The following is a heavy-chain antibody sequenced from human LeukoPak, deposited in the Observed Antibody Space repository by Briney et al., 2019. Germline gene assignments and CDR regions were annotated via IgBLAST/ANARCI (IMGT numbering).Heavy chain of an antibody. CDR3: ARGVGVVGAPPDY. CDR1: GFTFSSYA. V-gene: IGHV3-30-3*01. Sequence: GGSLRLSCAASGFTFSSYAMHWVRQAPGKGLEWVAVISYDGSNKYYADSVKGRFTISRDNSKNTLYLQMDSLRVEDTAVYYCARGVGVVGAPPDYWGQGTLVTVSS. J-gene: IGHJ4*02. D-gene: IGHD1-26*01. CDR2: ISYDGSNK.